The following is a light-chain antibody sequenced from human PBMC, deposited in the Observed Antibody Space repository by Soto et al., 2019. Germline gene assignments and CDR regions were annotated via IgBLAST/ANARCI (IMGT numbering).Light chain of an antibody. CDR1: QGLGTN. CDR2: AAS. Sequence: FVVTQSPDTLSLSPGETATLSCRASQGLGTNLAWYQQKPSQAPRLLIYAASTRATGVPGRFSGSGSGTEFTLTISRLQSEDFAVYYCQQYNHWPLTFGGGTKVEIK. CDR3: QQYNHWPLT. V-gene: IGKV3-15*01. J-gene: IGKJ4*01.